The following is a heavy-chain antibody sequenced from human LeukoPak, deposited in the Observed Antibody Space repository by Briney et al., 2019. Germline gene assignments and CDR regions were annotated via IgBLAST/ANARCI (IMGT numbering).Heavy chain of an antibody. D-gene: IGHD3-3*01. V-gene: IGHV3-23*01. J-gene: IGHJ4*02. Sequence: GESLKISCAASGFTFSSYAMSWVRQAPGKGLEWVSAISGSGGSTYYADSVKGRFTIPRDNSKNTLYLQMNSLRAEDTAVYYCAKGGIYDFWSGYYTVVDFDYWGQGTLVTVSS. CDR1: GFTFSSYA. CDR3: AKGGIYDFWSGYYTVVDFDY. CDR2: ISGSGGST.